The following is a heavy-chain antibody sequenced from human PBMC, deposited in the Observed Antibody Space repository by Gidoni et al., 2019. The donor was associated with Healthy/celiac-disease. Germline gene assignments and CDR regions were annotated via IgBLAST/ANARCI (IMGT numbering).Heavy chain of an antibody. J-gene: IGHJ4*02. Sequence: VQLVESGGGVVQPGRSLRLSCAASGFTFSSYAMHWVRQAPGKGLEWVAVISDDGSNKYYADSVKGRFTISRDNSKNTLYLQMNSLRAEDTAVYYCARDLFGSSWYPAGYWGQGTLVTVSS. CDR2: ISDDGSNK. CDR1: GFTFSSYA. V-gene: IGHV3-30-3*01. D-gene: IGHD6-13*01. CDR3: ARDLFGSSWYPAGY.